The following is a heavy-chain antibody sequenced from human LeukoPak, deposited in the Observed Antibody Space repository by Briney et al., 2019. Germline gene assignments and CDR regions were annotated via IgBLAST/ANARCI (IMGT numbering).Heavy chain of an antibody. CDR3: AKDPYGSGNSNCFDP. CDR2: ISWNSGSI. J-gene: IGHJ5*02. D-gene: IGHD3-10*01. V-gene: IGHV3-9*01. CDR1: GFTFDDYP. Sequence: GGSLRLSCAASGFTFDDYPMHWVRQAPGKGLEWVSGISWNSGSIVYADSVRGRFTISRDNAKNSLYLQMNSLRAEDTALYYCAKDPYGSGNSNCFDPWGQGTLVTVSS.